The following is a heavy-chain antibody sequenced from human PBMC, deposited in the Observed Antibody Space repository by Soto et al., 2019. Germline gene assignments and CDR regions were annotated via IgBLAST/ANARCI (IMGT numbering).Heavy chain of an antibody. V-gene: IGHV1-69*13. Sequence: SVKVSCKASGGTFSSYAISWVRQAPGQGLEWMGGIIPIFGTANYAQKFQGRVTITADESTSTAYMELSSLRSEDTAVYYCARKAMVRGVIAYYYYGMDVWGQGTTVTVSS. J-gene: IGHJ6*02. CDR1: GGTFSSYA. D-gene: IGHD3-10*01. CDR3: ARKAMVRGVIAYYYYGMDV. CDR2: IIPIFGTA.